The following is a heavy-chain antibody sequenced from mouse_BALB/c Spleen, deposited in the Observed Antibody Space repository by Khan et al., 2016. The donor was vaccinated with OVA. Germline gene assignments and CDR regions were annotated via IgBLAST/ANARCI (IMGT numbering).Heavy chain of an antibody. D-gene: IGHD2-14*01. J-gene: IGHJ3*01. CDR1: GYTFTSYT. CDR3: VRDGAYHRNDDWFAY. CDR2: INPSNGYT. V-gene: IGHV1-4*01. Sequence: QVQLQQSGAELARPGASVKMSCKASGYTFTSYTIHWIKLRPGQGLEWIGFINPSNGYTSYNQKFKDKATLTADKSSTTVYMQLSSLTSDGSAVYNCVRDGAYHRNDDWFAYWGQGTLVTVSA.